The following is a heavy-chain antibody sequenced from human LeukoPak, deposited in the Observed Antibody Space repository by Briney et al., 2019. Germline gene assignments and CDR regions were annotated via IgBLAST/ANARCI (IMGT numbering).Heavy chain of an antibody. J-gene: IGHJ4*02. CDR1: GFTTSSYA. CDR2: ITGTGGST. D-gene: IGHD2-2*01. Sequence: GGSLRLSCAASGFTTSSYAMSWVRQAPGRGLELVSGITGTGGSTYYADSVKGRFTISRDNSKNTLYLQMNRLRAEDTAIYYCTKDALISYRGAWSQSDYWGQGTLVTVSS. CDR3: TKDALISYRGAWSQSDY. V-gene: IGHV3-23*01.